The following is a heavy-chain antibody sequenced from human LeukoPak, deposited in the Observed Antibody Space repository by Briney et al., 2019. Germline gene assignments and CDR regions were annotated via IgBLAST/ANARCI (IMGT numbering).Heavy chain of an antibody. D-gene: IGHD2-2*01. CDR3: ARDRGCSSTSCYARGDAFDI. V-gene: IGHV3-48*03. CDR2: ISSSGSTI. Sequence: LSGGSLRLSCAASGFTFSSYEMNWVRQAPGKGLEWVSYISSSGSTIYYADSVKGRFTISRDNAKNSPYLQMNSLRAEDTAVYYCARDRGCSSTSCYARGDAFDIWGQGTMVTVSS. J-gene: IGHJ3*02. CDR1: GFTFSSYE.